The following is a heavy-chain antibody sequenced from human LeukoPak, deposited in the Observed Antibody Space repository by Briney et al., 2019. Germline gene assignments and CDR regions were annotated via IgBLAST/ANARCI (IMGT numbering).Heavy chain of an antibody. V-gene: IGHV6-1*01. CDR3: GRDPGYFYGFDI. D-gene: IGHD6-13*01. CDR1: GDSVSSNSAA. J-gene: IGHJ3*02. CDR2: TYYRSKWYN. Sequence: SQTLSLTCAISGDSVSSNSAAWNWITQSPSRGLEWLGRTYYRSKWYNEYAVSVTSRISIKPDTSKNQFSLQLTSVTPEDTAVYYCGRDPGYFYGFDIWGQGTLVTASS.